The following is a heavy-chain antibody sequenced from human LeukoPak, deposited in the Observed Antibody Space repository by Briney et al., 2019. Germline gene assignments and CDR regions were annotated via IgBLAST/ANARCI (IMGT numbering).Heavy chain of an antibody. J-gene: IGHJ4*02. Sequence: GGSLRLSCAASGFTLNNYWMSWVRQTPGKRLQWVAKIYQGGSRKHYVDCVKGRFTVSGDNAKNSLYLQMDSLRAEDTAVYYCARVGERDYNNGWFDYWAQGTLVTVSS. CDR1: GFTLNNYW. V-gene: IGHV3-7*01. CDR2: IYQGGSRK. D-gene: IGHD6-19*01. CDR3: ARVGERDYNNGWFDY.